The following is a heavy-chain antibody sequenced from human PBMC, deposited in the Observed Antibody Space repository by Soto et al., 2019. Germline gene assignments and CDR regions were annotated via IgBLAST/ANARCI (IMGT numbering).Heavy chain of an antibody. CDR2: IIPIFGTA. Sequence: SVKVSCKASGGTFSSYAISWVRQAPGQGLEWMGGIIPIFGTANYAQKFQGRVTMTRNTSISTAYMELSSLRSEDTAVYYCALGDSSGYYLFDYWGQGTLVTVSS. CDR3: ALGDSSGYYLFDY. D-gene: IGHD3-22*01. V-gene: IGHV1-69*05. J-gene: IGHJ4*02. CDR1: GGTFSSYA.